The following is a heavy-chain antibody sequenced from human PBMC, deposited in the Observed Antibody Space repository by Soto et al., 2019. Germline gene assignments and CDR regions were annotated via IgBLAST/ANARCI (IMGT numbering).Heavy chain of an antibody. CDR3: AKRTISDSTSGPYNWLDP. V-gene: IGHV4-59*08. D-gene: IGHD2-2*01. CDR1: GGSISNHY. CDR2: VYNSGST. Sequence: QVQLQESGPGLVKPSETLSLTCTVSGGSISNHYWNWLRQPPGRGLEWIGCVYNSGSTIYNPSLESGVSISVDTSKNQFSLSLSSVTAADTAVYYCAKRTISDSTSGPYNWLDPWGQGALVTVSS. J-gene: IGHJ5*02.